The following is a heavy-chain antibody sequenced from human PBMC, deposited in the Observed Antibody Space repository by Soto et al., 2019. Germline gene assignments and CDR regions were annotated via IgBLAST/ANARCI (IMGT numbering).Heavy chain of an antibody. CDR1: GGTFSNYI. CDR2: IIPVFATT. D-gene: IGHD2-15*01. CDR3: ARTDLRYCSGGACYKGFDS. J-gene: IGHJ4*02. V-gene: IGHV1-69*01. Sequence: QVQLVQSGAEVKKPGSSVKVSCKASGGTFSNYILNWVRQAPGQGLEWMGEIIPVFATTNYAQKFQGRVSITADESTSTAYMELSSLRSEDPAVFYCARTDLRYCSGGACYKGFDSWGQGTLVTVSS.